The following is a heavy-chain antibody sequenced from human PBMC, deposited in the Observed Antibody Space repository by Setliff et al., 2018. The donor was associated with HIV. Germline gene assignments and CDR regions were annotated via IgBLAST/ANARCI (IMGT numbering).Heavy chain of an antibody. D-gene: IGHD6-19*01. CDR2: IWPDDSDT. V-gene: IGHV5-51*01. J-gene: IGHJ4*02. CDR1: GYSFTNYW. CDR3: LRDPGYSSGWSGTTFDY. Sequence: GESLKISCKTSGYSFTNYWVGWVRQMPGKGLEWMGLIWPDDSDTMYSPSFQGQVTMSADKSISTAYLQWSSLRAPDTAMYYCLRDPGYSSGWSGTTFDYWGQGTLVTVSS.